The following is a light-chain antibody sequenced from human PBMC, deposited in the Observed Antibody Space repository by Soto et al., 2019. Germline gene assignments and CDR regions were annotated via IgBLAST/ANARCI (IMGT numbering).Light chain of an antibody. Sequence: QSVLTQPPSASGTPGQRVTISCSGSSSNIGSNTVNWYQHLPGTAPTLLIYSNNQRPSGVPDRFSGSKSDTSASLAISGLQSEDEADYYCAAWDDSLNGPGVVFGGGTKLTVL. J-gene: IGLJ2*01. V-gene: IGLV1-44*01. CDR3: AAWDDSLNGPGVV. CDR1: SSNIGSNT. CDR2: SNN.